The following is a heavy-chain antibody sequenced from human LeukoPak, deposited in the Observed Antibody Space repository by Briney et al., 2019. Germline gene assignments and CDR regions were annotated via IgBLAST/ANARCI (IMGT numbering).Heavy chain of an antibody. V-gene: IGHV3-23*01. Sequence: GGSLRLSCAASGFTCSSYAMSWIRQAPGKGLEWVSAISGSGGSTYYADSVKGRFTISRDNSKNTLYLQMNSLRAEDTAVYYCAKELLQMAVAGQCDYWGQGTLVTVSS. CDR1: GFTCSSYA. CDR3: AKELLQMAVAGQCDY. CDR2: ISGSGGST. J-gene: IGHJ4*02. D-gene: IGHD6-19*01.